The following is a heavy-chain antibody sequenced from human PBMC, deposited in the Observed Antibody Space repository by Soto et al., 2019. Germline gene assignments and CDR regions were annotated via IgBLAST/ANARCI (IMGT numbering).Heavy chain of an antibody. CDR2: IYSGGST. V-gene: IGHV3-66*01. CDR1: GFTVSSNY. J-gene: IGHJ5*02. CDR3: AREIGLRERWFAP. Sequence: EVQLVESGGGLVQPGGSLRLSCAASGFTVSSNYMSWVRQAPGKGLEWVSVIYSGGSTYYADSVKGRFTISRDNSKNTLYLQMNSLRAEDTAVYYCAREIGLRERWFAPWGQGTLVTVSS. D-gene: IGHD4-17*01.